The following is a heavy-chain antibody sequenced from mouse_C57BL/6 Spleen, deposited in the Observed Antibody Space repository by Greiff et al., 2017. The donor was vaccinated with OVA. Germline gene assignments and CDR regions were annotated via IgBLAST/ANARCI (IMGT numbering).Heavy chain of an antibody. V-gene: IGHV5-4*01. CDR2: ISDGGSYT. D-gene: IGHD2-5*01. CDR1: GFTFSSYA. J-gene: IGHJ4*01. CDR3: ARDQYYSNNGYAMDY. Sequence: EVHLVESGGGLVKPGGSLKLSCAASGFTFSSYAMSWVRQTPEKRLEWVATISDGGSYTYYPDNVKGRFTISRDNAKNNLYLQMSHLKSEDTAMYYCARDQYYSNNGYAMDYWGQGTSVTVSS.